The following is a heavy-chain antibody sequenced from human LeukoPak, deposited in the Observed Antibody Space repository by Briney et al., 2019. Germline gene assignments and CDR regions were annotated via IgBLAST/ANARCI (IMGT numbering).Heavy chain of an antibody. Sequence: GESLKISCKGSGYSFTSYWIGWVRQMPGKGLEWMGIIYPGDSDTRYSPSFQGQVTISADKSISTAYLQWSSLKASDTAMYYCASAYYYGSGSYPSHDAFDIWGQGTVVTVSS. CDR1: GYSFTSYW. CDR3: ASAYYYGSGSYPSHDAFDI. J-gene: IGHJ3*02. CDR2: IYPGDSDT. V-gene: IGHV5-51*01. D-gene: IGHD3-10*01.